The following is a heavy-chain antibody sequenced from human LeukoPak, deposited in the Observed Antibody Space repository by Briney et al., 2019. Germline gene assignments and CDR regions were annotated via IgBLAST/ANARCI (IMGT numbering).Heavy chain of an antibody. D-gene: IGHD6-19*01. CDR2: FDPEDGET. J-gene: IGHJ4*02. V-gene: IGHV1-24*01. CDR3: ATPPYSSGWSPYYYFDY. CDR1: GYTFTSYG. Sequence: GASVKVSCKASGYTFTSYGISWVRQAPGKGLEWMGGFDPEDGETIYAQKFQGRVTMTEDTSTDTAYMELSSLRSEDTAVYYCATPPYSSGWSPYYYFDYWGQGTLVTVSS.